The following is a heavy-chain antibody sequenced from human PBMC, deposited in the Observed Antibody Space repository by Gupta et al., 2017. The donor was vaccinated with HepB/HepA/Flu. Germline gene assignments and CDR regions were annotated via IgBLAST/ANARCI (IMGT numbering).Heavy chain of an antibody. Sequence: EVQLVESEGGLVQPGGSLKLSCAASGFTFSGSTMHWVRQASGKGLEWVTRIRSKANSYATVYAASVKGRFTISRDDSKNTAYLQMNSLQTDDTAVYYCARGMDGGWFDPRGQGTLVTVSS. CDR1: GFTFSGST. D-gene: IGHD3/OR15-3a*01. CDR2: IRSKANSYAT. CDR3: ARGMDGGWFDP. V-gene: IGHV3-73*01. J-gene: IGHJ5*02.